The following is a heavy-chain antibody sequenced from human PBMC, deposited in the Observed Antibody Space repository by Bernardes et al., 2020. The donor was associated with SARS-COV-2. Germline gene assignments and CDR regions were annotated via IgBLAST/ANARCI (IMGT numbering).Heavy chain of an antibody. CDR3: AGGGRGDHLAR. Sequence: SEPLSLSCAAYGGSFSDYYWSWIRHSPGKGLDWIGEINRSGDINYNPALNSRVTISVATSRNQFSLRLTSMTEADTAVYYCAGGGRGDHLARWGQGTLVTVSS. J-gene: IGHJ4*02. CDR2: INRSGDI. V-gene: IGHV4-34*01. CDR1: GGSFSDYY.